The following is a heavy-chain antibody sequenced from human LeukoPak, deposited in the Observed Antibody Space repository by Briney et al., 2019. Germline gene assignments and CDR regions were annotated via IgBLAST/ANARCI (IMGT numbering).Heavy chain of an antibody. CDR1: GFTFSNYW. D-gene: IGHD1-26*01. CDR3: VRGQDSLLSVGAFDI. J-gene: IGHJ3*02. V-gene: IGHV3-74*01. CDR2: IKGDGSST. Sequence: GGSLRPSCATSGFTFSNYWMHWVRQVPGKGLVWVSRIKGDGSSTRNADSVEGRFTISRDNAKNTLYLQMNSLRAEDTAVYYCVRGQDSLLSVGAFDIWGQGTMVTVSS.